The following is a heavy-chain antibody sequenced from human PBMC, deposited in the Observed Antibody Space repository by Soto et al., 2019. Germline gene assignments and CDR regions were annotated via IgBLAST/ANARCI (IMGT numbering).Heavy chain of an antibody. CDR3: ARTPLYCSSTSCYNGWFDP. Sequence: QVQLVQSGAEVKKPGSSVKVSCKASGVTFSSYAISWVRQAPGQGLEWMGWIIPIFGTANYAQKFQGRVTITADESTSTAYMELSSLRSEDTAVYYCARTPLYCSSTSCYNGWFDPWGQGTLVTVSA. D-gene: IGHD2-2*02. CDR1: GVTFSSYA. V-gene: IGHV1-69*01. J-gene: IGHJ5*02. CDR2: IIPIFGTA.